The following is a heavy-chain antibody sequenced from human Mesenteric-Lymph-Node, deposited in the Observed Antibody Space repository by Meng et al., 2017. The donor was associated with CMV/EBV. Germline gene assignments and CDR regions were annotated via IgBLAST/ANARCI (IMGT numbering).Heavy chain of an antibody. CDR1: GYTFGDYG. D-gene: IGHD3-3*01. CDR2: ISYDGNNK. J-gene: IGHJ5*02. CDR3: ARAISSFSRWFDP. Sequence: GGSLRLSCTVSGYTFGDYGMSWVRQAPGKGLEWVAVISYDGNNKYYADSVKGRFTISRDNSKNTLYLQMNSLRTDDTAMYYCARAISSFSRWFDPWGQGTLVTVSS. V-gene: IGHV3-30-3*01.